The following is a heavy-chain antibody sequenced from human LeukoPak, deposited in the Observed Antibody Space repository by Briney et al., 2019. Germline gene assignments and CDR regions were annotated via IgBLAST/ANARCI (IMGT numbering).Heavy chain of an antibody. Sequence: GGSLRLSCAASGFTFSSYSMNWVRQAPGKGLEWVSSISSSSSYIYYADSVKGRFTISRDNAKNSLYLQMNSLRAEVTAVYYCARDEGRDGYNYYFDYWGQGTLVTVSS. CDR1: GFTFSSYS. D-gene: IGHD5-24*01. CDR3: ARDEGRDGYNYYFDY. CDR2: ISSSSSYI. V-gene: IGHV3-21*01. J-gene: IGHJ4*02.